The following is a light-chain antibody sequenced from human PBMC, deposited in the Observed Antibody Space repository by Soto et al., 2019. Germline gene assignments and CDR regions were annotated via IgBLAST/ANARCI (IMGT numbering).Light chain of an antibody. J-gene: IGKJ4*01. V-gene: IGKV3-11*01. CDR1: QSVSSY. CDR3: QQRSNWPLT. Sequence: EIVLTQSPATLSLSPGERATLSCRASQSVSSYLAWYQQKPGQAPRLLIYDASTRATGIPARFSGSGSGTDFTLAISSLEPEDFAVYYCQQRSNWPLTLGGGTKVEIK. CDR2: DAS.